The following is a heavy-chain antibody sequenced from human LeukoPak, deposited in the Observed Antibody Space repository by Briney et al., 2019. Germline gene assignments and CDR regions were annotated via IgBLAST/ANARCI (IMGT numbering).Heavy chain of an antibody. CDR3: ARGALGFCSGGSCSSFDY. D-gene: IGHD2-15*01. J-gene: IGHJ4*02. CDR1: GYTFTSYG. V-gene: IGHV1-18*01. Sequence: ASVKVSCKASGYTFTSYGISWVRQAPGQGPEWMAWISTYNGNTNYAQKFQGRVTMTTDTSTSTAYMELRSLKYDDTAVYYCARGALGFCSGGSCSSFDYWGQGTLVTVSS. CDR2: ISTYNGNT.